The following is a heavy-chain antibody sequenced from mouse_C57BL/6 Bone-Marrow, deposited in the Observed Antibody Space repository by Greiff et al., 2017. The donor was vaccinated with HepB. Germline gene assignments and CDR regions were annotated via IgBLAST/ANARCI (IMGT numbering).Heavy chain of an antibody. Sequence: QVQLQQSGAELAKPGASVKLSCKASGYTFTSYWMHWVKQRPGQGLEWIGYINPSSGYTKYNQKFKDKATLTADKSSSTAYMQLSSRTYEDSAVYYCARGACGSSYPFAYWGQGTLVTVSA. CDR3: ARGACGSSYPFAY. CDR2: INPSSGYT. CDR1: GYTFTSYW. V-gene: IGHV1-7*01. D-gene: IGHD1-1*01. J-gene: IGHJ3*01.